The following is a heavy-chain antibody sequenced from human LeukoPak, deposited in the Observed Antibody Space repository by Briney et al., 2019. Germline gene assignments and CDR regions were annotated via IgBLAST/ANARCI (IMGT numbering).Heavy chain of an antibody. J-gene: IGHJ4*02. CDR1: GFTVSSNY. V-gene: IGHV3-11*04. Sequence: GGSLRLSCATSGFTVSSNYMSWIRQAPGKGLEWVSYISSSGSTIYYADSVKGRFTISRDNAKNSLYLQMNSLRAEDTAVYYCASYSSSDTFDYWGQGTLVTVSS. D-gene: IGHD6-6*01. CDR2: ISSSGSTI. CDR3: ASYSSSDTFDY.